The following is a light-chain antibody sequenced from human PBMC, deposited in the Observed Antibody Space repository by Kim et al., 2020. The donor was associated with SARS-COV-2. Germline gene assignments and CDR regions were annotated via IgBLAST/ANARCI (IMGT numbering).Light chain of an antibody. V-gene: IGLV1-47*01. CDR1: SSNIGSNY. J-gene: IGLJ3*02. Sequence: QSVLTQPPSASGTPGQRVTISCSGSSSNIGSNYVHWYQHLPGSAPKLLIIRNNQRPSGVPDRLSGSKSGTSASLAISGLRSEDEGDYYCASWDDTLSGWVFGGGTKVTVL. CDR2: RNN. CDR3: ASWDDTLSGWV.